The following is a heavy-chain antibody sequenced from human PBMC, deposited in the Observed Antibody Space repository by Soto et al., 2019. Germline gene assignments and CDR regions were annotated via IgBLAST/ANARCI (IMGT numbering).Heavy chain of an antibody. V-gene: IGHV4-4*02. CDR1: GASIGNNNW. D-gene: IGHD4-17*01. J-gene: IGHJ4*02. CDR3: AKTGDGYALDY. Sequence: SETLSLTCAISGASIGNNNWWSWVRQPPGKGLEWIGEIYHSGTTYYNPSLKSRVTISLDKSKNQFSLKVNSVTAADTAVYYCAKTGDGYALDYWGQGNLVTVS. CDR2: IYHSGTT.